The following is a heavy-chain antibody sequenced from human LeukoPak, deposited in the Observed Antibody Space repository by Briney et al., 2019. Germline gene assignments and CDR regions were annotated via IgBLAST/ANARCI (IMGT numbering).Heavy chain of an antibody. CDR2: ISYDGSNK. CDR3: AKDLRWY. CDR1: GFTFSSCG. D-gene: IGHD6-13*01. V-gene: IGHV3-30*18. Sequence: PGGSLRLSCAASGFTFSSCGMHWVRQAPGKGLEWVAVISYDGSNKYYADSVKGRFTISRDNSKNTLYLQMNSLRAEDTAVYYCAKDLRWYWGQGTLVTVSS. J-gene: IGHJ4*02.